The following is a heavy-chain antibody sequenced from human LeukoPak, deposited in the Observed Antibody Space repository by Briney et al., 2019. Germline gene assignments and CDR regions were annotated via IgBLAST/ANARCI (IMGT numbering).Heavy chain of an antibody. CDR2: ISGSGGST. J-gene: IGHJ4*02. V-gene: IGHV3-23*01. CDR3: AKFEKRDYGDYYFDY. D-gene: IGHD4-17*01. Sequence: PGESLRLSCAASGFTFSSYAMSWVRQAPGKGLEWVSAISGSGGSTYYADSVKGRFTISRDNSKNTLYLQMNSLRAEDTAVYYCAKFEKRDYGDYYFDYWGQGTLVTVSS. CDR1: GFTFSSYA.